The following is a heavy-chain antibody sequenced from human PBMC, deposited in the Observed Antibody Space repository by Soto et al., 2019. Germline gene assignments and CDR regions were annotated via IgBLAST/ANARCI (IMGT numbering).Heavy chain of an antibody. V-gene: IGHV4-34*01. CDR3: ARGITMVRGVIKKAVDY. CDR1: GGSFSGYY. D-gene: IGHD3-10*01. J-gene: IGHJ4*02. Sequence: SETLSLTCAVYGGSFSGYYWSWIRQPPGKGLEWIGEINHSGSTNYNPSFKSRVTISVDTSKNQFSLKLSSVTAADTAVYYCARGITMVRGVIKKAVDYWGQGTLVTVSS. CDR2: INHSGST.